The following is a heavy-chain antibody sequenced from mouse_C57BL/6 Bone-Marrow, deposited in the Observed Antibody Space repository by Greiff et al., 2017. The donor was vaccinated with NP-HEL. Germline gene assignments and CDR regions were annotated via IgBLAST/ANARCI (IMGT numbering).Heavy chain of an antibody. CDR1: GYTFTSYG. Sequence: QVQLKQSGAELARPGASVKLSCKASGYTFTSYGISWVKQRTGQGLEWIGEIYPRSGNTYYNEKFKGKATLTADKASSTAYMELRSLTSEDSAVYFCARDGQVYYGSSPWFAYWGQGTLVTVSA. V-gene: IGHV1-81*01. J-gene: IGHJ3*01. CDR2: IYPRSGNT. D-gene: IGHD1-1*01. CDR3: ARDGQVYYGSSPWFAY.